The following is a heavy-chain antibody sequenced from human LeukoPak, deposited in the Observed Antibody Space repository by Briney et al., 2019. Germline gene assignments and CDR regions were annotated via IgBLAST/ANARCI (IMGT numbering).Heavy chain of an antibody. CDR3: ARETSGLSKIQGIAVRNWFDP. V-gene: IGHV6-1*01. CDR2: TYYRSKWYN. Sequence: SQTLSLTCAISGDSVPSNSAAWNWIRQSPSRGLEWLGRTYYRSKWYNDYAVSVKSRITINPDTSKNQFSLQLNSVTPEDTAVYYCARETSGLSKIQGIAVRNWFDPWGQGTLVTVSS. D-gene: IGHD6-19*01. J-gene: IGHJ5*02. CDR1: GDSVPSNSAA.